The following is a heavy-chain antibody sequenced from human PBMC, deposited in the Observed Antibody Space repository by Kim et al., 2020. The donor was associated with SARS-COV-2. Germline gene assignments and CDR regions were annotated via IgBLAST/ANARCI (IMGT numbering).Heavy chain of an antibody. D-gene: IGHD6-13*01. V-gene: IGHV3-33*01. CDR2: IWYDGRDK. CDR3: ARDGPSILSSSWGVPHWIDS. Sequence: GGSLRLSCAASGFTFSSHGMHWVRQAPGKGLEWVAVIWYDGRDKFYGDPVKGRFTVSRDNSKNILYLQMNSLRHEDTAIYYCARDGPSILSSSWGVPHWIDSWGRGTLVTVSS. J-gene: IGHJ5*01. CDR1: GFTFSSHG.